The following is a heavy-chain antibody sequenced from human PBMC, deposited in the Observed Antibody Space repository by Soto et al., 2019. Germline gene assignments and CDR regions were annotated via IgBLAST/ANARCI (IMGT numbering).Heavy chain of an antibody. D-gene: IGHD3-10*01. CDR2: MSPSSGNT. V-gene: IGHV1-8*01. CDR3: ARVGGQLFGDHGMDV. Sequence: QVQLAQSGAEVKKPGASVKVSCKASGYTFTTYEINWVRQVPGQGLEWMGWMSPSSGNTGYVDEFRGRITMTSNTSMTTAYMELSSLRSDDTAVYYCARVGGQLFGDHGMDVRGQGTKVTVSS. CDR1: GYTFTTYE. J-gene: IGHJ6*02.